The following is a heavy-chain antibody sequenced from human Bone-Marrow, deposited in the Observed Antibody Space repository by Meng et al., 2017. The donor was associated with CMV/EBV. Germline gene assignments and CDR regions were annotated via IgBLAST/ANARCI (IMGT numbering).Heavy chain of an antibody. J-gene: IGHJ6*02. Sequence: GESLKISCAASGFTFSSYWMSWVRQAPGKGLEWVANIKQDGSEKYYVDSVKGRFTISRDNAKNSLYLQMNSLRAEDTAVYYCARGRIQLYYYYYYGMDVWGQGTTVTVSS. V-gene: IGHV3-7*01. CDR2: IKQDGSEK. CDR1: GFTFSSYW. CDR3: ARGRIQLYYYYYYGMDV. D-gene: IGHD5-18*01.